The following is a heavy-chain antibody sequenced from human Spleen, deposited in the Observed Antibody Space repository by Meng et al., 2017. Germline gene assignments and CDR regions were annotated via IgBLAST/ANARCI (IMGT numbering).Heavy chain of an antibody. D-gene: IGHD2-15*01. CDR3: ARSSVGYCSGGSCYSRYGMDV. V-gene: IGHV1-46*01. J-gene: IGHJ6*02. CDR1: GYTFTSCY. Sequence: ASVKVSCKASGYTFTSCYMHWVRQAPGQRPEWIGIINPSGGATTYAQKFQGRVTMTRDTSTSTVYMELSSLGSEDTAVYYCARSSVGYCSGGSCYSRYGMDVWGQGTTVTVSS. CDR2: INPSGGAT.